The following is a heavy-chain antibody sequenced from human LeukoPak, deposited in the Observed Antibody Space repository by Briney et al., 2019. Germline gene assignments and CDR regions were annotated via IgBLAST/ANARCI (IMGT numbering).Heavy chain of an antibody. CDR1: GFTFSTSS. CDR3: AREGGFCFGETCRYFDY. Sequence: PGGSLRFSCAASGFTFSTSSMNWVRQAPGKGLEWVSSISSRSDHIYYADSVKGRFTISRDNAKNSLYLQMNSLGADDTAVYYCAREGGFCFGETCRYFDYWGQGALVTVSS. V-gene: IGHV3-21*01. D-gene: IGHD2-15*01. CDR2: ISSRSDHI. J-gene: IGHJ4*02.